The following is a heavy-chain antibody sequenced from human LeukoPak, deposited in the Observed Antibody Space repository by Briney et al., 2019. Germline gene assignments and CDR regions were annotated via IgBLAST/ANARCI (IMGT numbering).Heavy chain of an antibody. Sequence: SVKVSCKASGGTFSSYAISWVRQAPGQGLEWMGRIIPILGIANYAQKFQGRVTITADKSTSTAYMELSSLRSEDTAVYYCARDEGVGTAMVDYWGQGTLVTVSS. CDR3: ARDEGVGTAMVDY. V-gene: IGHV1-69*04. D-gene: IGHD5-18*01. CDR2: IIPILGIA. CDR1: GGTFSSYA. J-gene: IGHJ4*02.